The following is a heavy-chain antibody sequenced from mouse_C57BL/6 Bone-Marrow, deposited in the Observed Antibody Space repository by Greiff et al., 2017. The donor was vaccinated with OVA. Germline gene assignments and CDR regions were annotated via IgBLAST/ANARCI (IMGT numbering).Heavy chain of an antibody. Sequence: QVQLQQPGAELVKPGASVTMSCKASGYTFTSYWITWVKQRPGQGLEWIGDIYPGSGSTNYNEKFKSKATLTVDTSSSTAYMQLSSLTSEDSAVYYCAKVYYGSSYGYYAMDYWGQGTSVTVSS. J-gene: IGHJ4*01. CDR3: AKVYYGSSYGYYAMDY. V-gene: IGHV1-55*01. D-gene: IGHD1-1*01. CDR2: IYPGSGST. CDR1: GYTFTSYW.